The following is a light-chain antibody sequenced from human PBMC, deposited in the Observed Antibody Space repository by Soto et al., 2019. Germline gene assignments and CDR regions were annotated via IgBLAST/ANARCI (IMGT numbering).Light chain of an antibody. CDR1: QSVSSSY. CDR3: QQYGSSPLT. CDR2: GAS. J-gene: IGKJ4*01. Sequence: EIVLTQSPGTLSLSPGERATLSCRASQSVSSSYLAWYQQKPGQAPRLLIYGASSRATGIPDRFSGSRSGPDFTLIISRLEPDDFAVYYCQQYGSSPLTLGGGTKVEIK. V-gene: IGKV3-20*01.